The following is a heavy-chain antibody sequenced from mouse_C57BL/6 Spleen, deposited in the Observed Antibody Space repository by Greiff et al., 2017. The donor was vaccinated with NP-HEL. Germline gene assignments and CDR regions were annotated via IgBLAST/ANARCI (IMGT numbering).Heavy chain of an antibody. Sequence: EVNLVESEGGLVQPGSSMKLSCTASGFTFSDYYMAWVRQVPEKGLEWVANINYDGSSTYYLDSLKSRFIISRDNAKNILYLQMSSLKSEDTATYYCARDWDGYSLDYWGQGTTLTVSS. CDR2: INYDGSST. CDR3: ARDWDGYSLDY. J-gene: IGHJ2*01. CDR1: GFTFSDYY. D-gene: IGHD2-3*01. V-gene: IGHV5-16*01.